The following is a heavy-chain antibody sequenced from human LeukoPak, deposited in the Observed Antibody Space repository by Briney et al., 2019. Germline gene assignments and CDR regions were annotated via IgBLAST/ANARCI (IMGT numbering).Heavy chain of an antibody. D-gene: IGHD6-13*01. CDR2: SSGGEHT. Sequence: QPGGSLRLSCAASGFTVSSNYISWVRQAPGKGLEWVSDISSGGEHTFYADSVKGRFTVSRDNSKDTLYLQMNTLRVEDTALYYCANGPYSSSWFDSWGQGTLVTVSS. CDR3: ANGPYSSSWFDS. J-gene: IGHJ5*01. V-gene: IGHV3-53*01. CDR1: GFTVSSNY.